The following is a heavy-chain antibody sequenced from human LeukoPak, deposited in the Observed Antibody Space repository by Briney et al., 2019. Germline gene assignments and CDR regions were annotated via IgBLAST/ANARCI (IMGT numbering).Heavy chain of an antibody. CDR2: ISGSGGST. J-gene: IGHJ5*02. D-gene: IGHD1-26*01. V-gene: IGHV3-23*01. CDR1: GFTFSSYV. CDR3: AKNLAVGPTRGFGP. Sequence: GGSLRLSCEASGFTFSSYVMSWVRQAPGRGLEWVSGISGSGGSTYYADSVKGRFTISRDNSKNTVYLQMNSLRAEDTAVYYCAKNLAVGPTRGFGPWGQGTLVTVSS.